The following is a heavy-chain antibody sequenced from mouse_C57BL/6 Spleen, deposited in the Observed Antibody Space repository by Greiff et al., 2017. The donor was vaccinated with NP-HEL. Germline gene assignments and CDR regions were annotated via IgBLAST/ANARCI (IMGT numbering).Heavy chain of an antibody. CDR1: GYTFTSYW. CDR3: ARLYYGSLWYFDV. Sequence: VKLQQPGAELVKPGASVKLSCKASGYTFTSYWMHWVKQRPGQGLEWIGMLHPNSGSTNYNEKFKNKATLTVDKSSSTAYMQLSSLTAEDSAVYHCARLYYGSLWYFDVWGTGTTVTVSS. J-gene: IGHJ1*03. V-gene: IGHV1-64*01. D-gene: IGHD1-1*01. CDR2: LHPNSGST.